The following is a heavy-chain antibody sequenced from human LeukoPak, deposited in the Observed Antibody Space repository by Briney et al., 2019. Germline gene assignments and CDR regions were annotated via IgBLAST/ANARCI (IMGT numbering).Heavy chain of an antibody. D-gene: IGHD4-23*01. CDR3: ARDFALDDYGGNSGSDY. Sequence: GGSLRLSCAASGFTFSSYWMSWVRQAPGKGLEWVSSISSSSSYIYYADSVKGRFTISRDNAKNSLYLQMNSLRAEDTAVYYCARDFALDDYGGNSGSDYWGQGTLVTVSS. CDR2: ISSSSSYI. CDR1: GFTFSSYW. V-gene: IGHV3-21*01. J-gene: IGHJ4*02.